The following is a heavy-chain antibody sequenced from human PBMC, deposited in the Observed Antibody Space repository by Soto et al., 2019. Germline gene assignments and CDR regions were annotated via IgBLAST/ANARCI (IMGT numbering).Heavy chain of an antibody. J-gene: IGHJ4*02. CDR3: ARMGEIVATIGALEY. V-gene: IGHV3-53*01. CDR2: IYGSGRT. CDR1: GFTVSGHS. Sequence: PGGSLRLSCAASGFTVSGHSITWGRQSPGQGLEWVSIIYGSGRTYYTDSLKGRFTISRDTSKNTLYLQMNSLRAEDTAIYYCARMGEIVATIGALEYWGQGTLVTVSS. D-gene: IGHD5-12*01.